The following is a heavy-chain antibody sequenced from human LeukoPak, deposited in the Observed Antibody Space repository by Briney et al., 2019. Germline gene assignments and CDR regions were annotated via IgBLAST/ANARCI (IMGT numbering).Heavy chain of an antibody. D-gene: IGHD6-19*01. Sequence: ASVKVSCKASGYTFTGYYMHWVRQAPGQGLGWMGWINPNSGGTNYAQKFQGRVTMTRDTSISTAYMELSRLTFDDKAVYYCATDEGAVSGTPYLYDNWGQGTLVSVSS. CDR3: ATDEGAVSGTPYLYDN. CDR2: INPNSGGT. J-gene: IGHJ4*02. V-gene: IGHV1-2*02. CDR1: GYTFTGYY.